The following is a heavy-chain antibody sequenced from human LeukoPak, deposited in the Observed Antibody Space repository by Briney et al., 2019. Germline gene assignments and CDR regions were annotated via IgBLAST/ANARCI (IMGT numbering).Heavy chain of an antibody. CDR3: ARAYKDRSLAGKKEFFQH. CDR1: GFTFDNYA. J-gene: IGHJ1*01. V-gene: IGHV3-9*01. Sequence: GGSLRLSCAASGFTFDNYAMNWVRQVPGKGLEWISLISWNSGTIGYADSVKGRFTISRDNANNFLYLQMNSLRAEDTALYYCARAYKDRSLAGKKEFFQHWGRGTLVTVSS. CDR2: ISWNSGTI. D-gene: IGHD6-19*01.